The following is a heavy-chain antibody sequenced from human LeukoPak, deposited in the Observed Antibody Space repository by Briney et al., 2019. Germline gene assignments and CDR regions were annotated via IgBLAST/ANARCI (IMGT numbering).Heavy chain of an antibody. V-gene: IGHV1-18*01. CDR1: GYTFTSYG. D-gene: IGHD3-22*01. J-gene: IGHJ5*02. CDR3: ARVNYYYDSSGYSPNWFDP. CDR2: ISAYNGNT. Sequence: GASVKVSCKASGYTFTSYGISWVRQAPGQGLEWMGWISAYNGNTNYAQKLQGRVTMTTDTSTSTAYMELRSLRSDDTAVYYCARVNYYYDSSGYSPNWFDPWGQGTLVTVSS.